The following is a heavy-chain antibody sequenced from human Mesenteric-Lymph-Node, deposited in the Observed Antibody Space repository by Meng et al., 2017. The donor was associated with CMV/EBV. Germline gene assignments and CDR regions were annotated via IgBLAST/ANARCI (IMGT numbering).Heavy chain of an antibody. Sequence: CKTSGYTFTDYYVHWVRQAPGKGLEWMGWINPNSGGTYYAQKFQGRVTVTRDTSISTTYMELSRLRSDDTAVYYCARFQWLAYYFDNWGQGTLVTVSS. CDR3: ARFQWLAYYFDN. V-gene: IGHV1-2*02. J-gene: IGHJ4*02. CDR1: GYTFTDYY. D-gene: IGHD6-19*01. CDR2: INPNSGGT.